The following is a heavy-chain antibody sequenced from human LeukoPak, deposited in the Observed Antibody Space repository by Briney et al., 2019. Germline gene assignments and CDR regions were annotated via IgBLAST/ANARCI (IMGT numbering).Heavy chain of an antibody. CDR3: ARGKCISTSCYMESGFDY. J-gene: IGHJ4*02. D-gene: IGHD2-2*02. V-gene: IGHV1-2*02. CDR1: GYTFTGYY. CDR2: INPNSGAS. Sequence: ASVKVSCKASGYTFTGYYMHWVRQAPGQGLEWMGWINPNSGASNYAQKFQGRVTMTRDTSISTAYMELSGLRSDDTAMYYCARGKCISTSCYMESGFDYWGQGTLVTVSS.